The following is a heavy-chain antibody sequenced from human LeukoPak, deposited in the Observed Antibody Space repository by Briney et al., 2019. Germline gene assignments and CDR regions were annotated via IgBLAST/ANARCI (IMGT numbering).Heavy chain of an antibody. CDR3: TTASYSYGSYYFDY. CDR1: GFTFSNAW. V-gene: IGHV3-15*07. J-gene: IGHJ4*02. Sequence: GGFLRLSCAASGFTFSNAWMNWVRQAPGKGLEWVGRIKSKTDGGTTDYAAPVKGRFTISRDDSKNTLYLQMNSLKTEDTAVYYCTTASYSYGSYYFDYWGQGTLVTVSS. D-gene: IGHD5-18*01. CDR2: IKSKTDGGTT.